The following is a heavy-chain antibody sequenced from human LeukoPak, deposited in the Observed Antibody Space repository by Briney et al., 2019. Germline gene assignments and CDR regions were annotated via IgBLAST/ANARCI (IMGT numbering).Heavy chain of an antibody. D-gene: IGHD3-3*01. CDR2: INSYNGNT. CDR3: TRSYDLTTFSSKGRDY. CDR1: GYSFTAYG. J-gene: IGHJ4*02. V-gene: IGHV1-18*01. Sequence: ASVKVSCKASGYSFTAYGISWWPQAPGQGLEWVGWINSYNGNTNYAQRFLGRVTMTTETSTSTAYMELTSLRSDDTAVYFCTRSYDLTTFSSKGRDYWGQGTLVTVSS.